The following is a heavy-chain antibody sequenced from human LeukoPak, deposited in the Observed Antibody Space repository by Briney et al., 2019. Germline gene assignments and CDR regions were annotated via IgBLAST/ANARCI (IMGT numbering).Heavy chain of an antibody. Sequence: GASVKVSCKASGGTFSSYAISWVRQAPGQGLEWMGRIIPILGIANYAQKFQGRVTITADKSTSTAYMEPSSLRSEDTAVYYCARAHAAAGPQHYWGQGTLVTVSS. CDR2: IIPILGIA. CDR1: GGTFSSYA. J-gene: IGHJ4*02. CDR3: ARAHAAAGPQHY. V-gene: IGHV1-69*04. D-gene: IGHD6-25*01.